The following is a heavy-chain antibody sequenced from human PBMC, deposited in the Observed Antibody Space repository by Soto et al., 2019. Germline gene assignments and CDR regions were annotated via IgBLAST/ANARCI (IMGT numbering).Heavy chain of an antibody. CDR3: ARLDYDFWSGYYHYYFDY. D-gene: IGHD3-3*01. J-gene: IGHJ4*02. Sequence: ASVKVSCKASGYTFTSYAMHWVRQAPGQRLEWMGWINAGNGNTKYSQKFQGRVTITRDTSASTAYMELSSLRSEDTAVYYCARLDYDFWSGYYHYYFDYWGQGTLVTVSS. CDR2: INAGNGNT. V-gene: IGHV1-3*01. CDR1: GYTFTSYA.